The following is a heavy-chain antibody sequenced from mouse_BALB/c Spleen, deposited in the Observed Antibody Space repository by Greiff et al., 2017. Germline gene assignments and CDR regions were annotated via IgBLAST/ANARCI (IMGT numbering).Heavy chain of an antibody. CDR2: ISSGGGST. J-gene: IGHJ4*01. CDR1: GFAFSSYD. D-gene: IGHD2-10*02. Sequence: EVHLVESGGGLVKPGGSLKLSCAASGFAFSSYDMSWVRQTPEKRLEWVAYISSGGGSTYYPDTVKGRFTISRDNAKNTLYLQMSSLKSEDTAMYYCARHAGYGNPSMDYWGQGTSVTVSS. V-gene: IGHV5-12-1*01. CDR3: ARHAGYGNPSMDY.